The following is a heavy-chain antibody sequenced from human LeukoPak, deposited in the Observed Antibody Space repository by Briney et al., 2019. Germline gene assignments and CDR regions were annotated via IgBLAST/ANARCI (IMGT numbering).Heavy chain of an antibody. CDR3: ARDEASSGWSSEDY. CDR2: ISSSSSSI. Sequence: PGGSLRLSCAASGFIFGSYNMNWVRQAPGKGLEWVSYISSSSSSIYYADSVKGRFTLSRDNAKNSLYLQMNSLRAEDTAVYYCARDEASSGWSSEDYWGQGTLVTVSS. J-gene: IGHJ4*02. V-gene: IGHV3-48*04. D-gene: IGHD6-19*01. CDR1: GFIFGSYN.